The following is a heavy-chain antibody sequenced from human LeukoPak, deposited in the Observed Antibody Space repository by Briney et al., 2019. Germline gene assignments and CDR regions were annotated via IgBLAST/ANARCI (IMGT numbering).Heavy chain of an antibody. CDR3: ARDEYSSLSPDN. D-gene: IGHD6-6*01. CDR1: GGTFSSYA. CDR2: IIPIFGTA. J-gene: IGHJ4*02. Sequence: SVKVSCKASGGTFSSYAISWVRQAPGQGLEWMGGIIPIFGTANYAQKFQGRVTITADESTSTAYMELSSLRSEDTAVYYCARDEYSSLSPDNWGQGTLVTVSS. V-gene: IGHV1-69*13.